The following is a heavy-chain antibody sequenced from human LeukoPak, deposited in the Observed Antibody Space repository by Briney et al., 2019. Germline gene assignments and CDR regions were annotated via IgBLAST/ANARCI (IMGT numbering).Heavy chain of an antibody. D-gene: IGHD2-2*01. CDR3: ARVSIYCSSTSCYEDAFDI. Sequence: SETLSLTCTVSGGSISSYDWSWIRQPPGKGLEWIGYIYYSGSTNYNPALKSRVTISVDTSKNQCSLKLSSVTAADTAVYYCARVSIYCSSTSCYEDAFDIWGQGTMVTVSS. J-gene: IGHJ3*02. CDR1: GGSISSYD. V-gene: IGHV4-59*01. CDR2: IYYSGST.